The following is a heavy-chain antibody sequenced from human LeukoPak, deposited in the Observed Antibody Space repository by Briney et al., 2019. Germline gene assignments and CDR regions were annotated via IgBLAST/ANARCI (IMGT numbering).Heavy chain of an antibody. CDR2: INPNSGGT. Sequence: ASVKVSCKAPGYTFTGYYMHWVRQAPGQGLEWMGWINPNSGGTNYAQKFQGRVTMTRDTSISTAYMELSRLRSDDTAVYYCAREGSHDYGDYYWFDPWGQGTLVTVSS. CDR1: GYTFTGYY. J-gene: IGHJ5*02. CDR3: AREGSHDYGDYYWFDP. D-gene: IGHD4-17*01. V-gene: IGHV1-2*02.